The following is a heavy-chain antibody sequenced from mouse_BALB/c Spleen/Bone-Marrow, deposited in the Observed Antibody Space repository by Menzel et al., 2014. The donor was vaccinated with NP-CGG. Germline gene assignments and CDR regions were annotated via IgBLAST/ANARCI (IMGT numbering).Heavy chain of an antibody. Sequence: QVQLQQSGAELVRPGASVKLSCKASGYTFTTYWMHWVKQRPGQGLEWIGEINPSDGRTNYSEKFESKATLTVDKSSNTAYMQLSSLTSEDSAVYYCARRDSSGYLFDYWGQGTTLTVSS. CDR1: GYTFTTYW. CDR2: INPSDGRT. CDR3: ARRDSSGYLFDY. J-gene: IGHJ2*01. V-gene: IGHV1S81*02. D-gene: IGHD3-2*01.